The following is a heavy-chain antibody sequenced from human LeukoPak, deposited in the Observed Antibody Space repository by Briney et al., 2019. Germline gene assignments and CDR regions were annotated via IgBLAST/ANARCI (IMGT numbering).Heavy chain of an antibody. CDR2: IYYNGRT. D-gene: IGHD4-17*01. V-gene: IGHV4-31*02. CDR1: GGSIRSAGYY. CDR3: AREKSGYGEDNWLEP. J-gene: IGHJ5*02. Sequence: TLSLTCTVPGGSIRSAGYYWSCVRQHQGKGLGWLRYIYYNGRTYYNPFLRSQATTSVNTSNTQSSLKLSAVTAATPAVYYYAREKSGYGEDNWLEPSGQEALVT.